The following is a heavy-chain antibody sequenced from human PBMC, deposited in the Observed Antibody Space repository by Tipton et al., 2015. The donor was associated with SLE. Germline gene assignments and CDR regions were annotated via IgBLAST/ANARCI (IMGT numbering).Heavy chain of an antibody. CDR1: GGSISSSSYY. J-gene: IGHJ4*02. V-gene: IGHV4-39*07. CDR3: ARLVSWPYYFDY. Sequence: TLSLTCTVSGGSISSSSYYWGWIRQPPGKGLEWIGSIYYSGSTYYNPSLKSRVTISVDTSKNQFSLKLSSVTAADTAVYYCARLVSWPYYFDYWGQGTLVTVSP. CDR2: IYYSGST. D-gene: IGHD6-13*01.